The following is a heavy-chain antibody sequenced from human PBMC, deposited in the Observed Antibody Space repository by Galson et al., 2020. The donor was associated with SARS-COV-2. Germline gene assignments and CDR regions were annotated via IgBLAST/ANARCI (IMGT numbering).Heavy chain of an antibody. J-gene: IGHJ4*02. V-gene: IGHV1-24*01. CDR2: FDPEDGET. D-gene: IGHD1-26*01. CDR1: GSTLTKVS. CDR3: ATDEGGSYVWYFDY. Sequence: ASVKVSCKVSGSTLTKVSIHWVRQAPGKGLEWMGGFDPEDGETVYARKFQGRLTMTEDTSTNTAYMELSSLRSEDTAVYYCATDEGGSYVWYFDYWGQGTLVTVSS.